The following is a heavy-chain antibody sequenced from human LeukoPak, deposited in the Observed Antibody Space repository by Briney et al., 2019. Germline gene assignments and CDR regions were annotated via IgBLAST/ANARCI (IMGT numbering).Heavy chain of an antibody. Sequence: SETLSLTCSVSGGPISSSSYYWGWIRQPPEKGLEWIGIIYYSGSTYYNPSLRSRVTISVDTSKNQFSLKLNSVTAADTAVYYCARHDGHREGMDVWGKGTTVTISS. CDR1: GGPISSSSYY. V-gene: IGHV4-39*07. D-gene: IGHD3-10*01. CDR3: ARHDGHREGMDV. J-gene: IGHJ6*03. CDR2: IYYSGST.